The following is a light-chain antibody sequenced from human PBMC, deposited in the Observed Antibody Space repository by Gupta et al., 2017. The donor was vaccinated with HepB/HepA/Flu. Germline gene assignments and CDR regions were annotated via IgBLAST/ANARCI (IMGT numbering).Light chain of an antibody. CDR1: RSNIGAGYD. Sequence: QSVLTHPPSVSGAPGQRVTISCTGRRSNIGAGYDVPWYQQLPGTAPKLLIYGNTNRPSGVPDLFSGSKSGTSASLAITGLQAEDEADYYCQSYDSSLGGSVFGGGTKLTVL. CDR3: QSYDSSLGGSV. J-gene: IGLJ2*01. V-gene: IGLV1-40*01. CDR2: GNT.